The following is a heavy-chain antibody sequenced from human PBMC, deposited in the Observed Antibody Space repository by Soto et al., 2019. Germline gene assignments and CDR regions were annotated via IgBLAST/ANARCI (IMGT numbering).Heavy chain of an antibody. CDR3: ARGGTPIDY. V-gene: IGHV4-59*08. CDR1: GWSISSYY. CDR2: IYYRANP. J-gene: IGHJ4*02. D-gene: IGHD3-16*01. Sequence: PSETLSLTCTVSGWSISSYYWSWIRQPPGKGLEWIGYIYYRANPNYNPSLKSRVTISQDTSKNQFSLKLSSVTAADTAVYYCARGGTPIDYWGQGTLVTVS.